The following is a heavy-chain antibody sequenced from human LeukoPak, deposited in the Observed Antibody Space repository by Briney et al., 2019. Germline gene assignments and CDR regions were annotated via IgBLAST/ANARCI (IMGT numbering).Heavy chain of an antibody. Sequence: SETLSLTCAVSGGSISSSNWWSWVRQPPGKGLEWIGGIYHSGSTYYNPSLKSRLTISVDTSKNQFSLKLSSVTAADTAVYYCARGSRYYDSSGYYYVYWGQGTLVTVSS. J-gene: IGHJ4*02. V-gene: IGHV4-4*02. CDR2: IYHSGST. CDR3: ARGSRYYDSSGYYYVY. D-gene: IGHD3-22*01. CDR1: GGSISSSNW.